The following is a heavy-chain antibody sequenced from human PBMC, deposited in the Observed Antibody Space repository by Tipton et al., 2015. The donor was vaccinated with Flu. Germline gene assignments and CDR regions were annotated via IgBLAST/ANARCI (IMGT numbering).Heavy chain of an antibody. D-gene: IGHD2-21*02. V-gene: IGHV5-51*01. J-gene: IGHJ4*02. Sequence: QLVQSGAEVKKPGESLKISCKGSGNSFTTYWIGWVRQMPGKGLERMGIIYPDDSDTKYSPSFQGQVTFSADKSVNTAYLHWSSLKASDTAIYFCVRQNCGGDCYPDYWGQGTLVTVSS. CDR1: GNSFTTYW. CDR2: IYPDDSDT. CDR3: VRQNCGGDCYPDY.